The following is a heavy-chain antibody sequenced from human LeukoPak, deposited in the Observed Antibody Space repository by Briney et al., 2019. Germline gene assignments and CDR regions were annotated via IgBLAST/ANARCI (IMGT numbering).Heavy chain of an antibody. Sequence: GESLKISCKGSGYSFTSYWIGWVRQMPGKGLEWMGIIYPGDSDTRYSPSFQGQVTISADKSISTAYLQWSSLKASDTATYYCARMGFDYYDSSGYPYYFDYWGQGTLVTVSS. CDR3: ARMGFDYYDSSGYPYYFDY. D-gene: IGHD3-22*01. J-gene: IGHJ4*02. CDR2: IYPGDSDT. V-gene: IGHV5-51*01. CDR1: GYSFTSYW.